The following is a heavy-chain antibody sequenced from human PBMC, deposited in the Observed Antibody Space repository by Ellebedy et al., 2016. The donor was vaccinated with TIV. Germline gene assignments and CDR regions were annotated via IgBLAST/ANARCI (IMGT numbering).Heavy chain of an antibody. Sequence: ASVKVSCKASGYTFTSYYMYWARQAPGRGLEWMGIINPSGGSSNYAQKFQGRVTMTRDTSTSTVYMELSSLRSEDTAVYYCARGDKYYYDSSGYYYTYWGQGTLVTVSS. D-gene: IGHD3-22*01. J-gene: IGHJ4*02. V-gene: IGHV1-46*01. CDR1: GYTFTSYY. CDR3: ARGDKYYYDSSGYYYTY. CDR2: INPSGGSS.